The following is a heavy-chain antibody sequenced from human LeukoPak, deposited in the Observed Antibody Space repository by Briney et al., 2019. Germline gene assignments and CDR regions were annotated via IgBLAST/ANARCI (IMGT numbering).Heavy chain of an antibody. CDR2: IFHTGSA. D-gene: IGHD2-2*01. Sequence: PSETLSLTCAVSGYSISSGYQWAWIRQPPGETLEWIGSIFHTGSAHYNPSLKSRVTISVGTYTNHFSLRLTSVTAADTAVYYCARDPRWLTPDCTSISCYENYFDPWGQGILVTVSS. J-gene: IGHJ5*02. V-gene: IGHV4-38-2*02. CDR1: GYSISSGYQ. CDR3: ARDPRWLTPDCTSISCYENYFDP.